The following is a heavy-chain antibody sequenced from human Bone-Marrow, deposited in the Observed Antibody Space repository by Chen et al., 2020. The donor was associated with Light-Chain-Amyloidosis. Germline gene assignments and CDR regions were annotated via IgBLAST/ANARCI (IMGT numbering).Heavy chain of an antibody. CDR3: ARGLRWSSPFDF. V-gene: IGHV4-34*01. CDR1: GGSFSGYY. J-gene: IGHJ4*02. D-gene: IGHD4-17*01. CDR2: INHSGST. Sequence: QVQLQQWGAGLLKPSETLSLTCAVYGGSFSGYYWSWIRQPPGKGLEWIGEINHSGSTNYNPSLKSRVTISVDTSKNQFSLKLSSVTAAETAVYYCARGLRWSSPFDFWGQGTLVTVSS.